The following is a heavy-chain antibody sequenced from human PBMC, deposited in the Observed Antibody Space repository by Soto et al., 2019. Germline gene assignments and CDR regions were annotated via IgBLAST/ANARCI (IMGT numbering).Heavy chain of an antibody. V-gene: IGHV4-31*01. CDR3: AKAGIYHSVSHS. Sequence: QVKLPESGPGLVKPSQTLSLTCTVSGGSISSGGYYWSWIRQHPGKGLEWVGYIYYSGSSYCNPALKSDVTIAVDTSKNQYSRELSALTGAGRAVYYFAKAGIYHSVSHSWGEGTLVTVSS. CDR1: GGSISSGGYY. J-gene: IGHJ4*02. CDR2: IYYSGSS. D-gene: IGHD3-10*01.